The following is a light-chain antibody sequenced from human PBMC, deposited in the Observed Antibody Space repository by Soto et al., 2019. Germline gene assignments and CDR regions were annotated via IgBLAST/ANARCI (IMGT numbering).Light chain of an antibody. CDR3: QQYGSSPWT. CDR1: QSLNSRN. V-gene: IGKV3-20*01. Sequence: EIVLTQSPGTLSLSPGERATLSCRASQSLNSRNLAWYQQKPGQAPRLLISGASSRATGIPDRFSGSGSGTDFTLTISRREPEDFAIYYCQQYGSSPWTFGPGTKVDIK. J-gene: IGKJ1*01. CDR2: GAS.